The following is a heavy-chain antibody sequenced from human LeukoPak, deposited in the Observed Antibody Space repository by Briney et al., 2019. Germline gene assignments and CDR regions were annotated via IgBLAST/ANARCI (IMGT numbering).Heavy chain of an antibody. CDR3: TTRGDESPLVSPDAFDI. CDR2: IRSKTGGGTT. CDR1: GFTFSNAG. V-gene: IGHV3-15*01. D-gene: IGHD3-16*01. Sequence: PGGSLRLSCAASGFTFSNAGMNWVRQAPGKGLEWVGRIRSKTGGGTTDYAAPVKGRFTISRDDSKNTLYLQMNSLKPEDTAVYYCTTRGDESPLVSPDAFDIWGQGKMVTVSS. J-gene: IGHJ3*02.